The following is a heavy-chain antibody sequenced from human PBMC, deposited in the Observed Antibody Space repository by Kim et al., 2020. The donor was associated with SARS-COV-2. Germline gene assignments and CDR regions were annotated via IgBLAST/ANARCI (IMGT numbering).Heavy chain of an antibody. V-gene: IGHV3-7*01. CDR2: IKQDGSEK. CDR3: AREVVVVVAATHFDY. CDR1: GFTFSSYW. J-gene: IGHJ4*02. D-gene: IGHD2-15*01. Sequence: GGSLRLSCAASGFTFSSYWMSWVRQAPGKGLEWVANIKQDGSEKYYVDSVKGRFTISRDNAKNSLYLQMNSLRAEDTAVYYCAREVVVVVAATHFDYWGQATLRTVSS.